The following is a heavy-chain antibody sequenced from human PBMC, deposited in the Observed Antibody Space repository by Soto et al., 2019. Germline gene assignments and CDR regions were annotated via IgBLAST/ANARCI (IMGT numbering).Heavy chain of an antibody. CDR3: ARAITMIDPFDY. J-gene: IGHJ4*02. CDR1: GGTFSSYT. Sequence: QVQLVQSGAEVKKPGSSVKVSCKASGGTFSSYTISWVRQAPGQGLEWMGRIIPILGIANYAQKFQGRVTITADKSTSTAYMELSSLRSEDTAVYYCARAITMIDPFDYWGQGPLVTVSS. D-gene: IGHD3-22*01. V-gene: IGHV1-69*02. CDR2: IIPILGIA.